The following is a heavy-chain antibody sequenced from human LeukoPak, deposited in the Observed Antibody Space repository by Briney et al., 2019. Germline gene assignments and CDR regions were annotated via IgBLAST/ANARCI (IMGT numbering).Heavy chain of an antibody. Sequence: GGSLRLSCAASGFTFSSYWMHWVRQAPGKGLVWVSHINNDGTGTTYAESVKGRFTISRDNAKNTLYLQMNSLRAEDTAVYYCARGGAYSSFDPWGQGTLVTVSS. D-gene: IGHD1-26*01. CDR2: INNDGTGT. CDR1: GFTFSSYW. V-gene: IGHV3-74*01. J-gene: IGHJ5*02. CDR3: ARGGAYSSFDP.